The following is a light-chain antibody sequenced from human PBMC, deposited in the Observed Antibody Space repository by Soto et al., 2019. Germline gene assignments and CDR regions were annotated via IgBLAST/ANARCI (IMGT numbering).Light chain of an antibody. CDR1: QGISTY. CDR3: QEYNSVPYT. Sequence: DIQMTQSPSSLSASVGDRATITCRASQGISTYLAWYQKNPGKIPNLLIYAASTLQSGVPSRFSGSGSGTDFTLTISSLQPVDVATYYCQEYNSVPYTFGQGTKLEIK. J-gene: IGKJ2*01. CDR2: AAS. V-gene: IGKV1-27*01.